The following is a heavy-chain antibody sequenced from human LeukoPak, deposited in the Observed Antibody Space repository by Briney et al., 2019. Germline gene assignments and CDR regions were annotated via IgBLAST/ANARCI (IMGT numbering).Heavy chain of an antibody. Sequence: PSQTLSLTCTVSGGSISSGGYYWSWIRQHPGKGLEWIGYIYYSGSTYYNPSLKSRVTISVDTSKNQISLKLSSVTAADTAVYYCARGALEYYDILTGYADYYFDYWGQGTLVTVSS. J-gene: IGHJ4*02. CDR1: GGSISSGGYY. D-gene: IGHD3-9*01. V-gene: IGHV4-31*03. CDR3: ARGALEYYDILTGYADYYFDY. CDR2: IYYSGST.